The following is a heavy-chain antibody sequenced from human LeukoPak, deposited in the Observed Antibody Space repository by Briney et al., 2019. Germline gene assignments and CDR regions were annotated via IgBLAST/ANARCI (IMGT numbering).Heavy chain of an antibody. V-gene: IGHV3-11*01. D-gene: IGHD2-21*02. CDR1: GFNFSDYY. Sequence: GGSLRLSCAASGFNFSDYYMSWIRQAPGKGLECVSYISSSGSTIYYADSVKGRFTISRDNAKNSLYLQMNSLRAEDTAVYYCARDLGPIVMVTALPWGAFDIWGQGTMVTVSS. CDR3: ARDLGPIVMVTALPWGAFDI. J-gene: IGHJ3*02. CDR2: ISSSGSTI.